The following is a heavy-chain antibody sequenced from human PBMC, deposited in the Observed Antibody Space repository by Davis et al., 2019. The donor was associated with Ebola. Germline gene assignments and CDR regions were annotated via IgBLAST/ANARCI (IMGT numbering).Heavy chain of an antibody. CDR3: ARGDRDDYVWGSYRRYFDY. V-gene: IGHV3-48*03. Sequence: PGGSLRLSCAASGFTFSSYEMNWVRQAPGKGLEWISYISSSGSTIYYADSVKGRFTISRANAKNSLYLQMNSLRAEDTAVYYCARGDRDDYVWGSYRRYFDYWGQGTLVTVSS. CDR1: GFTFSSYE. CDR2: ISSSGSTI. J-gene: IGHJ4*02. D-gene: IGHD3-16*02.